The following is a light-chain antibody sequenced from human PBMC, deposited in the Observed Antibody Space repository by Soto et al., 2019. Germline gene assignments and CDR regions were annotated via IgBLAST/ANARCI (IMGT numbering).Light chain of an antibody. CDR1: SSDVGGYNY. V-gene: IGLV2-14*01. J-gene: IGLJ2*01. Sequence: QSVLTQYASMSGSPGQSITISCTGTSSDVGGYNYVSWYQQHTDKAPKLIIFEVSHRPSGVSNRFSGSKSGNTASLTISGLQAEYEADYYCTSYTRSRNLLFGGGTKLTVL. CDR3: TSYTRSRNLL. CDR2: EVS.